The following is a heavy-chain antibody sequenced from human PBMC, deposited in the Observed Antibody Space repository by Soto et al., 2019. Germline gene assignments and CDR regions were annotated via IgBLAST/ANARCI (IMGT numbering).Heavy chain of an antibody. CDR3: AKVPYDFWSGYYPPLYFDS. CDR2: ISGSGGST. CDR1: GFTFSSYV. Sequence: GGSLRLSCAASGFTFSSYVMSWVRQAPGKGLEWVSGISGSGGSTYYADSVKGRFTISRDNSKNTLYLQMNSLRAEDTAVYYCAKVPYDFWSGYYPPLYFDSWGQGTLVTVSS. V-gene: IGHV3-23*01. D-gene: IGHD3-3*01. J-gene: IGHJ4*02.